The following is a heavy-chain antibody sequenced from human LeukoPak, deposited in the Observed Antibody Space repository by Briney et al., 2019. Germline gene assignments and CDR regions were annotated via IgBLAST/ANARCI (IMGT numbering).Heavy chain of an antibody. CDR2: ISHSGST. V-gene: IGHV4-38-2*02. J-gene: IGHJ5*02. Sequence: SETLSLTCIVSGGSISSYYWGWIRQPPGKGLEWIGTISHSGSTYYNPSPKSRVTISLDTSKNQFFLRLSSVTAADTAVYYCARGQARLSWFDPWGQGTLVTVSS. CDR1: GGSISSYY. D-gene: IGHD6-19*01. CDR3: ARGQARLSWFDP.